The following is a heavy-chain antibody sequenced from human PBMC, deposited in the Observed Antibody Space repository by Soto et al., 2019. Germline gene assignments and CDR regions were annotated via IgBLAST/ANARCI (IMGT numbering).Heavy chain of an antibody. V-gene: IGHV1-3*01. Sequence: ASVKVSCKASEYTFTSYAMHWVRQAPGQSLEWMGWINAGNGNTKYSQKFQGRVTITRDTSASTAYMELSSLRSEDTAVYYCARSSGGNFGIIIEGTDWFAPWGQGTLVTVSS. D-gene: IGHD1-26*01. J-gene: IGHJ5*02. CDR1: EYTFTSYA. CDR3: ARSSGGNFGIIIEGTDWFAP. CDR2: INAGNGNT.